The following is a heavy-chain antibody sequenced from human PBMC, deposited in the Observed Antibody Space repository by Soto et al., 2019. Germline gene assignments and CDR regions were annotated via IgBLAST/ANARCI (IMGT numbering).Heavy chain of an antibody. Sequence: SVGSLRLSCSGSEFTFGDFGIHWVRQAPGKGLQWVAVVSHDGSRQYYADSVKGRFTVSRDNSHNLAYLQMNSLRIADTAIYYCAKQHDLGGLEDSWGQGTLVTVSS. CDR1: EFTFGDFG. J-gene: IGHJ4*02. V-gene: IGHV3-30*18. CDR2: VSHDGSRQ. CDR3: AKQHDLGGLEDS. D-gene: IGHD3-16*01.